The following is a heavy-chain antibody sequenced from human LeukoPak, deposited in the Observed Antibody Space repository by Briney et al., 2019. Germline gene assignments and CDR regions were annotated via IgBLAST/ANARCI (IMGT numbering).Heavy chain of an antibody. V-gene: IGHV1-2*02. CDR3: ARITMVRGVINDY. CDR1: GYTFTGYY. D-gene: IGHD3-10*01. Sequence: GASVKVSCKASGYTFTGYYMHWVRQAPGQGLEWMGWINPNSGGTNYAQKFQGRVTMTRDTSIGTAYMELSRLRSDDTAVYYCARITMVRGVINDYWGQGTLVTVSS. J-gene: IGHJ4*02. CDR2: INPNSGGT.